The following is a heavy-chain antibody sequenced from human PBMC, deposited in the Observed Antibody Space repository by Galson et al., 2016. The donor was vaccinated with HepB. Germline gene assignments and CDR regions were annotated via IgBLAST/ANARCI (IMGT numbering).Heavy chain of an antibody. CDR3: AKPAQLVRGALDI. V-gene: IGHV3-9*01. Sequence: SLRLSCAASGFNFNDYAMHWVRQAPGKGLEWVSGITWNSDSTGYADSVKGRFTISRDNAKNSLYLQMDSLRPEDTALYYCAKPAQLVRGALDIWGQGTMVIVSP. CDR2: ITWNSDST. J-gene: IGHJ3*02. CDR1: GFNFNDYA. D-gene: IGHD1-26*01.